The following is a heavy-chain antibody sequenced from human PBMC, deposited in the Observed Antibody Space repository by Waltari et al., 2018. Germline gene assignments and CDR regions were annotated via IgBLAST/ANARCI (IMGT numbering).Heavy chain of an antibody. Sequence: QLQLQESGPGLVKPSETLSLTCTVSGGSISSSSYYWGWIRQPPGKGLEWIGSIYYSGSTYYNPSLKSRVTISVDTSKNQFSLKLSSVTAADTAVYYCARTTLRYFDWSHFDYWGQGTLVTVSS. CDR3: ARTTLRYFDWSHFDY. CDR1: GGSISSSSYY. D-gene: IGHD3-9*01. V-gene: IGHV4-39*01. J-gene: IGHJ4*02. CDR2: IYYSGST.